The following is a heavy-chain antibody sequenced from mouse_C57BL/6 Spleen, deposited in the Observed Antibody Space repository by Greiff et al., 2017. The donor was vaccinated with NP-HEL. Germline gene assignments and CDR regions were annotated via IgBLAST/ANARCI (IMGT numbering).Heavy chain of an antibody. D-gene: IGHD1-1*01. CDR3: ARLPDY. J-gene: IGHJ2*01. Sequence: QVQLQQPGAELVKPGASVKLSCKASGSTFTSYWMQWVKQRPGQGLEWIGEIDPSDSYTNYNQKFKGKATLTVDTSSSTAYMQLSSLTSEDSAVYYCARLPDYWGQGTTLTVSS. CDR1: GSTFTSYW. CDR2: IDPSDSYT. V-gene: IGHV1-50*01.